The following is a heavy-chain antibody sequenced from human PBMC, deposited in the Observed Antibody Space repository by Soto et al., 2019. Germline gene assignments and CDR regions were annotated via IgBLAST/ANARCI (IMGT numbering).Heavy chain of an antibody. CDR1: GGSISSYY. Sequence: SETLSLTCTVSGGSISSYYWSWIRQPPGKGLEWIGSIYYSGSTYYNPSLKSRVTISVDTSKNQFSLKLSSVTAADTAVYYCARDWAAAGPFDYWGQGTLVTVSS. CDR3: ARDWAAAGPFDY. V-gene: IGHV4-59*05. D-gene: IGHD6-13*01. CDR2: IYYSGST. J-gene: IGHJ4*02.